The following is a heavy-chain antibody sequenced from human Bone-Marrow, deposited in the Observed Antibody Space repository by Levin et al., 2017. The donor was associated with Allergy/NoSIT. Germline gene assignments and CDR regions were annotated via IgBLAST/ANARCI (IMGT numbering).Heavy chain of an antibody. J-gene: IGHJ4*02. CDR3: ANTPPLLRYDSSGPPHY. V-gene: IGHV3-23*01. CDR2: ISGSGGST. D-gene: IGHD3-22*01. Sequence: GGSLRLSCAASGFTFSSYAMSWVRQAPGKGLEWVSAISGSGGSTYYADSVKGRFTISRDNSKNTLYLQMNSLRAEDTAVYYCANTPPLLRYDSSGPPHYWGQGTLVTVSS. CDR1: GFTFSSYA.